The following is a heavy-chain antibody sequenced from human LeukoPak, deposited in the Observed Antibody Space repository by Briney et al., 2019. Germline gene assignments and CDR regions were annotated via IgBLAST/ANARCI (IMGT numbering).Heavy chain of an antibody. J-gene: IGHJ4*02. D-gene: IGHD1-26*01. CDR3: ARDGGTAVGATYFDY. CDR2: IYTSGST. V-gene: IGHV4-4*07. Sequence: SETLSLTCTVSGGSISSYYWSWIRQPAGKGLEWIGRIYTSGSTNYNPSLKSRVTISVDTSKNQFSLKLSSVTVADTAVYYCARDGGTAVGATYFDYWGQGTLVAVSS. CDR1: GGSISSYY.